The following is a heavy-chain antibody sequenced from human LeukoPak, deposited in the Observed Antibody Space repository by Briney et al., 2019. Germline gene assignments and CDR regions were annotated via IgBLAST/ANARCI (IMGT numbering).Heavy chain of an antibody. D-gene: IGHD2-21*02. CDR3: ARDLEYCGGDCYPNWFDP. CDR2: IIPILGIA. CDR1: GYTFSSYA. V-gene: IGHV1-69*04. Sequence: SVKVSCKASGYTFSSYAISWVRQAPGQGLEWMGRIIPILGIANYAQKFQGRVTITADKSTSTAYMELSSLRSEDTAVYYCARDLEYCGGDCYPNWFDPWGQGTLVTVSS. J-gene: IGHJ5*02.